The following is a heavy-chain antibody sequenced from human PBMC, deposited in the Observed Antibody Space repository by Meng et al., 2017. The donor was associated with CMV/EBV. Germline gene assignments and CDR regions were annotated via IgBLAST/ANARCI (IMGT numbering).Heavy chain of an antibody. CDR2: IKQDGSEK. Sequence: GESLKISCAASGFTFSSYWMSWVRQAPGKGLEWVANIKQDGSEKYYVDSVKGRFTISRDNAKNSLYLQMNSLRAEDTAVYYCARERNWNSGVEYYFDYWGQGTLVTVSS. V-gene: IGHV3-7*01. J-gene: IGHJ4*02. CDR1: GFTFSSYW. D-gene: IGHD1-7*01. CDR3: ARERNWNSGVEYYFDY.